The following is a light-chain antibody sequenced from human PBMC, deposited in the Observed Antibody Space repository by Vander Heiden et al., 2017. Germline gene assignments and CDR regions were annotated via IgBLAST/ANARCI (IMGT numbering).Light chain of an antibody. CDR1: QAVGITY. CDR2: DTS. V-gene: IGKV3-20*01. CDR3: HRDGYSAYT. J-gene: IGKJ2*01. Sequence: EIVLTQSPGALSLSPGDRATLSCRTSQAVGITYLAWYQQKPVQAPRLLIYDTSSRATGIPDRFTASGSGTDFTLTMSRLEPEDFAVYFCHRDGYSAYTFGQGTKLEIK.